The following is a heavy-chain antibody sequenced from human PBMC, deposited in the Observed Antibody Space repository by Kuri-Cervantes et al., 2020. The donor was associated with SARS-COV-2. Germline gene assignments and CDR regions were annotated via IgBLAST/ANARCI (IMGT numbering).Heavy chain of an antibody. CDR2: IYPGDSDT. CDR1: GFTFTSYW. D-gene: IGHD2-15*01. J-gene: IGHJ6*02. V-gene: IGHV5-51*01. Sequence: GGSLRLSCKASGFTFTSYWIGWVRQMPGKGLEWMGIIYPGDSDTRYRTSFQGQFTISADKSISTAYLQWSSLKASDTAMYYCARGGYCSGGSCYWRGMDVWGQGTMVTVSS. CDR3: ARGGYCSGGSCYWRGMDV.